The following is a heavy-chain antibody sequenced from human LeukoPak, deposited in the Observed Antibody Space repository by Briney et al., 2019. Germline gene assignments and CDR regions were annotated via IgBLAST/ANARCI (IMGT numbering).Heavy chain of an antibody. D-gene: IGHD6-13*01. J-gene: IGHJ4*02. CDR1: GFTFSTYG. CDR3: ARGDSSSWMGFDY. CDR2: ISGSGGST. V-gene: IGHV3-23*01. Sequence: PGGSLRLSCAASGFTFSTYGMSWVRQAPGKGLEWVSAISGSGGSTYYADSVKGRFTISRDNSKNTLYLQMNSLRAEDTAVYYCARGDSSSWMGFDYWGQGILVTVSS.